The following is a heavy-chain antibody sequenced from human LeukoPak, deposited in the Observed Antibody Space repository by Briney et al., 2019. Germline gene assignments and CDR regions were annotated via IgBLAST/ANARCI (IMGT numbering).Heavy chain of an antibody. J-gene: IGHJ6*02. V-gene: IGHV3-48*03. D-gene: IGHD2-2*02. CDR2: ISSSGSTI. CDR3: ARARCSSTSCYRDYYYYGMDV. CDR1: GLTFSSYE. Sequence: PGGSLRLSCAASGLTFSSYEMNWVRQAPGKGLEWVSYISSSGSTIYYADSVKGRFTISRDNAKNSLYLQMNSLRAEDTAVYYCARARCSSTSCYRDYYYYGMDVWGQGTTVTVSS.